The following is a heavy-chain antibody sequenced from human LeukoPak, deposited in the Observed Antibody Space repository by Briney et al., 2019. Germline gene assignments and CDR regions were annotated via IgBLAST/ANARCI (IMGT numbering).Heavy chain of an antibody. CDR2: INSDGSST. J-gene: IGHJ3*02. D-gene: IGHD4-23*01. V-gene: IGHV3-74*01. Sequence: QAGGSLRLSCADSGFTFSRYWMHWVRQAPGKGLVWVSRINSDGSSTSYVDSVKGRFTISRDNAKNTLYLQMNSLRAEDTAVYYCASRGVVTGAFDIWGQGTMVTVSS. CDR1: GFTFSRYW. CDR3: ASRGVVTGAFDI.